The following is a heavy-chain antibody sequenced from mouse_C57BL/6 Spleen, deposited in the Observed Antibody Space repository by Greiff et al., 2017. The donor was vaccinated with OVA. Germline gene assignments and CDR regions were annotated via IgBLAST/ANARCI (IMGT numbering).Heavy chain of an antibody. V-gene: IGHV6-3*01. CDR1: GFTFSNYW. Sequence: DVMLVESGGGLVQPGGSMKLSCVASGFTFSNYWMNWVRQSPEKGLEWVAQIRLKSDNYATHYAESVKGRFTISRDDSKSSVYLQMNNLRAEDTGIYYCTYYDYLYYAMDYWGQGTSVTVSS. J-gene: IGHJ4*01. D-gene: IGHD2-4*01. CDR3: TYYDYLYYAMDY. CDR2: IRLKSDNYAT.